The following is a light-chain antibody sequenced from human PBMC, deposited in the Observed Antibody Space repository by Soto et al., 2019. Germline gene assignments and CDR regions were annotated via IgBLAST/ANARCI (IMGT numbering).Light chain of an antibody. CDR2: GAS. V-gene: IGKV3-15*01. CDR3: QQHNNYSPET. CDR1: QSVSSN. J-gene: IGKJ1*01. Sequence: EIVMTQSPATLSVSPGETATLSCRASQSVSSNLAWYQQKPGQAPRLLIYGASTRATDVPARFSGSGSGTEFTLTISSRLPAEVVVYYCQQHNNYSPETFGQGTKVEIK.